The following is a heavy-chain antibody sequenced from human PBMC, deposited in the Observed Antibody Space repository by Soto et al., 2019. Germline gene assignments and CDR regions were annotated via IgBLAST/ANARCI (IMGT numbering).Heavy chain of an antibody. CDR3: ARDKTVAGPRGPSRSYYDYYGMDV. V-gene: IGHV1-18*01. CDR1: GYTFTSFG. CDR2: ISAYNGNT. D-gene: IGHD6-19*01. J-gene: IGHJ6*01. Sequence: VQLVQSGPEVKKPGASVKVSCKASGYTFTSFGITWVRQAPGQGLEWMGWISAYNGNTNYPQKVQGIVTMTTDTATSTAYMELRSLRSDDTAVYYCARDKTVAGPRGPSRSYYDYYGMDVWGQGTTVTVSS.